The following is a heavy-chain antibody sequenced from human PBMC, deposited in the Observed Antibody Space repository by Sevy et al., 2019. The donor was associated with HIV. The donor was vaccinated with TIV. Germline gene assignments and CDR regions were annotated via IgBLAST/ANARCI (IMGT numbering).Heavy chain of an antibody. D-gene: IGHD6-13*01. Sequence: GGSLRLSCAASAFTFSTYAMHWVRQAPGKGLEWVAVISYDGSYKYYADSVKGRFTISRDDSKSSLYLQMNTLRAEDTAVYYCARDAGYSVNWYPRFDPWGQGTLVTVSS. V-gene: IGHV3-30*03. CDR1: AFTFSTYA. CDR2: ISYDGSYK. CDR3: ARDAGYSVNWYPRFDP. J-gene: IGHJ5*02.